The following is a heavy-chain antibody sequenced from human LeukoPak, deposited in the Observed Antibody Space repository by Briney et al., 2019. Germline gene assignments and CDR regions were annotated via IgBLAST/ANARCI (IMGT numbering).Heavy chain of an antibody. V-gene: IGHV3-33*06. CDR3: AKVGDGDYYIDY. J-gene: IGHJ4*02. Sequence: PGGSLRLSCAASGFTFNSYGMHWVRQAPGKGLEWLAVMWYDGSNKYYADFVKGRFTISRDNSKNTLYLQMNSLRAEDTAVYYCAKVGDGDYYIDYWGQGTLVTVSS. CDR1: GFTFNSYG. D-gene: IGHD2-21*01. CDR2: MWYDGSNK.